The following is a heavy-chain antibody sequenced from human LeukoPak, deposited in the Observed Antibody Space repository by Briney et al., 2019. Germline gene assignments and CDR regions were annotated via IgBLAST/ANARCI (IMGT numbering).Heavy chain of an antibody. CDR2: ISSSGSTI. CDR3: ARDIVATGSLYYYYYMDV. V-gene: IGHV3-48*03. Sequence: TGGSLRLSCAASGFTFSSYEMNWVRQAPGKGLEWVSYISSSGSTIYYADSVKGRFTISRDNAKNSLYLQINSLRAEDTAVYYCARDIVATGSLYYYYYMDVWGKGTTVTVSS. CDR1: GFTFSSYE. D-gene: IGHD5-12*01. J-gene: IGHJ6*03.